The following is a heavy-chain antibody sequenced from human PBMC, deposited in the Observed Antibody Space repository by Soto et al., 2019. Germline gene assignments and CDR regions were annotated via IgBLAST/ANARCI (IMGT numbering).Heavy chain of an antibody. J-gene: IGHJ6*02. V-gene: IGHV3-30-3*01. CDR3: ARVQHVDYRCYYYYGMDV. Sequence: PGGSLRLSCAASGFTFSSYAMHWVRQDPGKGLEWVAVISYDGSNKYYADSVKGRFTISRDNSKNTLYLQMNSLRAEDTAVYYCARVQHVDYRCYYYYGMDVWGQGTTVTVSS. D-gene: IGHD3-10*01. CDR1: GFTFSSYA. CDR2: ISYDGSNK.